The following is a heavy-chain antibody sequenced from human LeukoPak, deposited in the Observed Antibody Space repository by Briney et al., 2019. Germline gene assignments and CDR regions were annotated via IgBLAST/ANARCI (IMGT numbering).Heavy chain of an antibody. CDR1: GFTFSRYG. V-gene: IGHV3-30*02. D-gene: IGHD4-17*01. CDR3: ALIYGDYP. Sequence: GGSLRLSCAASGFTFSRYGIHWVRQAPGKGLEWVAFIRYDGSNKYYADSVKGRFTISRDNSKNTLSLQINSLTPDDTALHYSALIYGDYPWGQETLVTASS. CDR2: IRYDGSNK. J-gene: IGHJ5*02.